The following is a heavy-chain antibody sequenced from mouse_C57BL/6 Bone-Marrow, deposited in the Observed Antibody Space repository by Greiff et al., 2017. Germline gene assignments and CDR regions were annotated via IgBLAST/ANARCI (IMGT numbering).Heavy chain of an antibody. J-gene: IGHJ2*01. D-gene: IGHD1-1*01. CDR3: ARWGTVVASLDY. CDR2: IYPGGGYT. CDR1: GYTFTNYW. V-gene: IGHV1-63*01. Sequence: QVQLQQSGAELVRPGTSVKMSCKASGYTFTNYWIGWAKQRPGHGLEWIGDIYPGGGYTNYNEKFKGKATLTADKSSSTAYMQFSSLTSEDSAIYYCARWGTVVASLDYGGQGTTLTVSS.